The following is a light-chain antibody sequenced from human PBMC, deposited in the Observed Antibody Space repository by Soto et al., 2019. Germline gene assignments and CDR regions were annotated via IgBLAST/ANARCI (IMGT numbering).Light chain of an antibody. V-gene: IGKV3-20*01. CDR3: QHFGGTTFT. CDR1: QSVSSSY. Sequence: EIVLTHSPGTLSLSPGEGATLPFRASQSVSSSYIAWYQQRPGQTPSLLIYGASTRATGIPDRFSGSGSGTHFTLTISRLEPGDFAVYYCQHFGGTTFTFGQGTRLEIK. CDR2: GAS. J-gene: IGKJ5*01.